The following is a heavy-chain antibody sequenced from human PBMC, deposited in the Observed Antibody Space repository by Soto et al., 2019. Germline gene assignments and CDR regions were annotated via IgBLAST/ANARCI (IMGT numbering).Heavy chain of an antibody. Sequence: SETLSLTCTVSGGSISSSSYYWGWIRQPPGKGLEWIGSIYYSGCTYYNPSLKSRVPISVDTSKNQFSLKLSSVTAADTAVYYCANGAYYYYYYWMDVWAQGTTVTVFS. CDR2: IYYSGCT. J-gene: IGHJ6*02. D-gene: IGHD3-10*01. CDR3: ANGAYYYYYYWMDV. CDR1: GGSISSSSYY. V-gene: IGHV4-39*01.